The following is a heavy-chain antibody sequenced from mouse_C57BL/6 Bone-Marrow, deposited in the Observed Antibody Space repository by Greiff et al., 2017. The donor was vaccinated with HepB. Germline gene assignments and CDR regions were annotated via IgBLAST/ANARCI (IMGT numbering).Heavy chain of an antibody. V-gene: IGHV1-20*01. CDR1: GYSFTGYF. CDR3: ASRRDGYTTGYFDV. D-gene: IGHD2-3*01. CDR2: INPYNGDT. J-gene: IGHJ1*03. Sequence: VQLQQSGPELVKPGDSVKISCKASGYSFTGYFMNWVMQSHGKSLEWIGRINPYNGDTFYNQKFKGKATLTVDKSSSTAHMELRSLTSEDSAVYYCASRRDGYTTGYFDVWGTGTTVTVSS.